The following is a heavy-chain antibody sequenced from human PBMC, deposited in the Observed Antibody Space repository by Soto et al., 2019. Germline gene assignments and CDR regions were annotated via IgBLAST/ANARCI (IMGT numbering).Heavy chain of an antibody. D-gene: IGHD5-18*01. CDR2: ISWNSGSI. J-gene: IGHJ4*02. CDR1: GFTFDDYA. Sequence: DVQLVESGGGLVQPGRSLRLSCAASGFTFDDYAMHWVRQAPGKGLEWVSGISWNSGSIGYADSVKGRFTISRDNAKNSLYLQMNSLRAEDTALYYCAKDAVGYSYGVFDYWGQGTLVTVSS. V-gene: IGHV3-9*01. CDR3: AKDAVGYSYGVFDY.